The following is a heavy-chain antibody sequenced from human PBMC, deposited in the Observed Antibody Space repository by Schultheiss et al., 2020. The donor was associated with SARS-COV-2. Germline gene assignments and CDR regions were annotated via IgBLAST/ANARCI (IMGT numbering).Heavy chain of an antibody. Sequence: GGSLRLSCETSGFTFNNYAMNWVRQAPGKGLEWVSFIGDSDGRTYYADSVKGRFTISRDNAKNTLYLQMNSLRAEDTAVYYCARGAHIAVAGTDAFDIWGQGTMVTVSS. D-gene: IGHD6-19*01. CDR2: IGDSDGRT. CDR1: GFTFNNYA. V-gene: IGHV3-23*01. J-gene: IGHJ3*02. CDR3: ARGAHIAVAGTDAFDI.